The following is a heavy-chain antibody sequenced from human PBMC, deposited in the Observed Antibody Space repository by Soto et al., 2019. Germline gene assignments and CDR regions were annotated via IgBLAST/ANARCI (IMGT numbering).Heavy chain of an antibody. CDR1: GYTFTSYG. CDR2: ISAYNGNT. CDR3: ASGSPSDYSNSRYFDY. J-gene: IGHJ4*02. D-gene: IGHD4-4*01. Sequence: GASVKVSCKASGYTFTSYGISWVRQAPGQGLEWMGWISAYNGNTNYAQKLQGRVTMTTDTSTSTAYMELRSLRSEDTAVYYCASGSPSDYSNSRYFDYWGQGTLVTVSS. V-gene: IGHV1-18*01.